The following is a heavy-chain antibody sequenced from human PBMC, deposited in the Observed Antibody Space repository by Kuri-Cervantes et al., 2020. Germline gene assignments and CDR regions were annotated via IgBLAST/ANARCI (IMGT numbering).Heavy chain of an antibody. V-gene: IGHV3-30*02. J-gene: IGHJ6*03. D-gene: IGHD4/OR15-4a*01. Sequence: GESLKISCAASGFIFSASGIHWVRQSPGKGLEWVAFIRYDGSNKYYADSVKGRFTISRDNSKNTLYLQMNSLRAEDTALYYCAKVSVLGPLHYYYYMGVWGKGTTVTVSS. CDR3: AKVSVLGPLHYYYYMGV. CDR1: GFIFSASG. CDR2: IRYDGSNK.